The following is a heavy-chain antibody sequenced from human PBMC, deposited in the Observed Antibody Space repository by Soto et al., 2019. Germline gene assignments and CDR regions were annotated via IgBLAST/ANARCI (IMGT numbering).Heavy chain of an antibody. V-gene: IGHV3-9*01. CDR3: VKDSTVSGVRQGLDF. D-gene: IGHD6-19*01. CDR1: GFTFDDYA. Sequence: SLRLSCAVSGFTFDDYAMHWVRQAPGKGLEWVAGIIWNSAYIVYADSVKGRFTISRDNAKNSLHLQMDSLRAEDTALYYCVKDSTVSGVRQGLDFWGRATLVTVYS. CDR2: IIWNSAYI. J-gene: IGHJ4*02.